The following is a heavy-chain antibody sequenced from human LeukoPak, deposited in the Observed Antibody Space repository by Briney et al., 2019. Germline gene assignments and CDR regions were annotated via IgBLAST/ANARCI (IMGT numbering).Heavy chain of an antibody. V-gene: IGHV3-7*03. Sequence: GGSLRLSCEGSAFIFSGHWMNWVRQTPGKGLEWVASIKEDGSERQYVDSVKGRFSISRDNTKGSLFLQLNSLRAEDTAVYYCAKDTAPHYYDSSGPFDYWGQGTLVTVSS. J-gene: IGHJ4*02. D-gene: IGHD3-22*01. CDR2: IKEDGSER. CDR1: AFIFSGHW. CDR3: AKDTAPHYYDSSGPFDY.